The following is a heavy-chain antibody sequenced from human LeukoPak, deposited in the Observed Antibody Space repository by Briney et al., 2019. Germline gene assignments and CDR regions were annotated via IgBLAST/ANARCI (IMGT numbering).Heavy chain of an antibody. CDR2: IYPGDSDT. V-gene: IGHV5-51*01. D-gene: IGHD3-22*01. J-gene: IGHJ3*01. CDR3: ARRDYFDSSGSATTFDL. Sequence: GESLKTSCQGSGSSFTSYWIGWVRQLPGKGLEWMGIIYPGDSDTRYSPSFPGQVTVSADKSISTASLQWSSLQASDTAMYYCARRDYFDSSGSATTFDLWGQGTMVTVSS. CDR1: GSSFTSYW.